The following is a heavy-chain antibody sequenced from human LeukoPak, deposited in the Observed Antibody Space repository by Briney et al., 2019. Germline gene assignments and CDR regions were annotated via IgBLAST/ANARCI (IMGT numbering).Heavy chain of an antibody. Sequence: AASVKVSCKASGYTFTGYYMHWVRQAPGQGLEWMGWINPNSGGTNYAQKLQGRVTMTRDTSISTACMELSRLRSDDTAVYYCARDGVGYYDSSGYYYFQHWGQGTLVTVSS. CDR1: GYTFTGYY. J-gene: IGHJ1*01. V-gene: IGHV1-2*02. D-gene: IGHD3-22*01. CDR2: INPNSGGT. CDR3: ARDGVGYYDSSGYYYFQH.